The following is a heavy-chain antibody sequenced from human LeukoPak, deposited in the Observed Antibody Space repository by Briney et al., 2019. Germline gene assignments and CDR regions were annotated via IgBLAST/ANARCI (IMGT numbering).Heavy chain of an antibody. CDR2: IYPGDSDT. J-gene: IGHJ4*02. CDR3: ARSPFGELLSSDY. V-gene: IGHV5-51*01. Sequence: GESLKISCKGSGYSFTSYWIGWVRQMPGKGLEWMEIIYPGDSDTRYSPSFQGQVTISADQSISTAYLQWSSLKASDTAMYYCARSPFGELLSSDYWGQGTLVTVSS. D-gene: IGHD3-10*01. CDR1: GYSFTSYW.